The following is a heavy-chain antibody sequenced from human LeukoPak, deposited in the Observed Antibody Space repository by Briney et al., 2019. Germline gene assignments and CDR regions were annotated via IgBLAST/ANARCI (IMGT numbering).Heavy chain of an antibody. J-gene: IGHJ4*02. V-gene: IGHV3-33*03. CDR1: GFTFSSYG. CDR3: AKRHGLIDTRHFDY. Sequence: GGSLRLSCAASGFTFSSYGMHWVRQAPGKGLEWVAVIWYDGSNKYYADSVKGRFTISRDDSKNTVYLQMNSLRAEDTAVYYCAKRHGLIDTRHFDYWGQGTLVTVSS. CDR2: IWYDGSNK. D-gene: IGHD3-22*01.